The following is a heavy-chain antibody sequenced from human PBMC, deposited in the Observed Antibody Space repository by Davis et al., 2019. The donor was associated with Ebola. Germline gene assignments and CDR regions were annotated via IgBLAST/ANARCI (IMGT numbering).Heavy chain of an antibody. CDR2: VYYSGST. V-gene: IGHV4-59*08. J-gene: IGHJ2*01. CDR1: GGSISSYY. CDR3: ARHVTELLFLYFDL. Sequence: SETLSLTCTVSGGSISSYYWSWIRQPPGKGLEWIGFVYYSGSTNHNPSLRSQVTISVDTSKNQFSLKLSSVTAADTAVYYCARHVTELLFLYFDLWGRGTLVTVSS. D-gene: IGHD1-26*01.